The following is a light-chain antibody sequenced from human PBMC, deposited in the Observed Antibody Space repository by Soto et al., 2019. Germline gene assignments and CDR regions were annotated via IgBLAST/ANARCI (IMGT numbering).Light chain of an antibody. Sequence: EIVMTQSPASLSVSPGDGATLSSRASQSVASNVAWYQQKPGQGPRLLIHGASTGAVGVPARFSGSGSGTDFTLTISSLQSEDFAVYYCQQYHNWPPQYTFGQGTKLQIK. CDR2: GAS. V-gene: IGKV3-15*01. CDR1: QSVASN. CDR3: QQYHNWPPQYT. J-gene: IGKJ2*01.